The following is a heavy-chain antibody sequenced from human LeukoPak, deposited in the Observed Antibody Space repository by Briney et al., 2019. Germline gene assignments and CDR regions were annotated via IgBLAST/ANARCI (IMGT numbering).Heavy chain of an antibody. J-gene: IGHJ2*01. CDR1: GGSISSSNYY. D-gene: IGHD3-22*01. CDR2: IYYSGST. CDR3: ARGVTMIVVVIHDWYFDL. V-gene: IGHV4-39*01. Sequence: SETLSLTCTVSGGSISSSNYYWGRSRQPPVKGVEWIGSIYYSGSTYYNPSLKSRVTISVDTSKNQFSLKLTSVTAADTAVYYCARGVTMIVVVIHDWYFDLWGRGTLVTVSS.